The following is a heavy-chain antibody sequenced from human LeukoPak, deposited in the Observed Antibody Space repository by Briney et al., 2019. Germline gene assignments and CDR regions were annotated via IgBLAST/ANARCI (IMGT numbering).Heavy chain of an antibody. CDR3: ARDRSKVTAYDDALDI. D-gene: IGHD2-21*02. CDR2: ISDIGTTQ. J-gene: IGHJ3*02. Sequence: GGSLRLSCAASGFTFSSYELNWLRQAPGKGLEWVSYISDIGTTQHYADSVKGRFTVSRDNAKNSLYLQVNSLTAEGTAVYYCARDRSKVTAYDDALDIWGQGTMVIVSS. CDR1: GFTFSSYE. V-gene: IGHV3-48*03.